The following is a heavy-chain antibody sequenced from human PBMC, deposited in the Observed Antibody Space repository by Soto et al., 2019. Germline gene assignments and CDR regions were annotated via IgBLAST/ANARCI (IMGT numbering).Heavy chain of an antibody. J-gene: IGHJ4*02. Sequence: DVQLVESGGGLVQPGGSLRLSCAASGFTFSTYSVNWVRQAPGKGLEWVSYISSSSSSIYYADSVKGRFTISRDNAKNSLYLQMNSLRDEDTAVYYCARDYEYWSGYYKGFDYWGQGTLVTVSS. CDR1: GFTFSTYS. CDR2: ISSSSSSI. CDR3: ARDYEYWSGYYKGFDY. D-gene: IGHD3-3*01. V-gene: IGHV3-48*02.